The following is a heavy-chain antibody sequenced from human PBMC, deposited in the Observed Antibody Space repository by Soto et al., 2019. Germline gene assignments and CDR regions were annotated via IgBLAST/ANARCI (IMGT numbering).Heavy chain of an antibody. J-gene: IGHJ4*01. Sequence: SETLSLTYTVSGGSIRSYFWTWIRQPPGKGLQWIGYVDYFGSTNYSPSLKSRVTISLDTSRNQFSLKLHSVTAADTAVYYCARQSYGEIFDHWG. CDR1: GGSIRSYF. V-gene: IGHV4-59*08. CDR2: VDYFGST. D-gene: IGHD3-10*01. CDR3: ARQSYGEIFDH.